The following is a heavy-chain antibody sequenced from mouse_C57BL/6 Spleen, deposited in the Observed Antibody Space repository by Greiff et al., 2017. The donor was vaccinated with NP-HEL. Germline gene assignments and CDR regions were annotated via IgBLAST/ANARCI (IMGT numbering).Heavy chain of an antibody. Sequence: EVKLVESGGGLVKPGGSLKLSCAASGFTFSSYAMSWVRQTPEKRLEWVATISDGGSYTYYPDNVKGRFTISRDNAKKNLFLHVRHLNSEDTDMYFCARGLLRTFFDYWGNGTTLTVSS. CDR2: ISDGGSYT. V-gene: IGHV5-4*03. CDR3: ARGLLRTFFDY. CDR1: GFTFSSYA. J-gene: IGHJ2*01. D-gene: IGHD1-1*01.